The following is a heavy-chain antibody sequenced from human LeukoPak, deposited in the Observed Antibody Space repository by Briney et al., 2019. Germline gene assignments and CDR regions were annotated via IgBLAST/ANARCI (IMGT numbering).Heavy chain of an antibody. CDR1: GFTFSSYG. CDR3: ARVIVATTGRFPHYYYGMDV. CDR2: IWYDGSNK. J-gene: IGHJ6*02. Sequence: GRSLRLSCAASGFTFSSYGMHWVRQAPGKGLEGVAVIWYDGSNKYYADSVKGRFTISRDNSKNTLYLQMNSLRAEDTAVYYCARVIVATTGRFPHYYYGMDVWGQGTTVTVSS. V-gene: IGHV3-33*01. D-gene: IGHD5-12*01.